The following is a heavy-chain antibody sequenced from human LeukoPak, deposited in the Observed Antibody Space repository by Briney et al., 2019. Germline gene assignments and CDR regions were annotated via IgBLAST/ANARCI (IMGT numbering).Heavy chain of an antibody. V-gene: IGHV3-23*01. J-gene: IGHJ4*02. Sequence: PGGSLRLSCAASGFTFSSYAMSWVRQAPGKGLEWVSAMSGSGATTYYADSVKGRFTISRDNSKNTLYLQINSLRAEDTAVYYCAKAEYSINCHKCWIDNWGQGTLVSVSA. D-gene: IGHD2-2*02. CDR3: AKAEYSINCHKCWIDN. CDR1: GFTFSSYA. CDR2: MSGSGATT.